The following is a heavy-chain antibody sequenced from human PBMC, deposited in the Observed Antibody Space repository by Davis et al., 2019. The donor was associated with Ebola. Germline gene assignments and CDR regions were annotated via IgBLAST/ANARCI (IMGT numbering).Heavy chain of an antibody. V-gene: IGHV4-4*02. Sequence: SETLSLTCAVSGGSISSSNWWSCVRQPPGKGLEWIGEIHHSGSTNYNPSLKSRVTISVDKSKNQFSLKLSSVTAADTAVYYCASFKSLDYYYGMDVWGQGTTVTVSS. J-gene: IGHJ6*02. CDR2: IHHSGST. CDR1: GGSISSSNW. CDR3: ASFKSLDYYYGMDV.